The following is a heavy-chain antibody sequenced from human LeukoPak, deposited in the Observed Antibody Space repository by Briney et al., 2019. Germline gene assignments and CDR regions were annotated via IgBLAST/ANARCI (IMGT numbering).Heavy chain of an antibody. D-gene: IGHD5-18*01. CDR3: AKDRRNSYGDDAFDI. CDR2: ISGSGGST. CDR1: GFTFSSYA. J-gene: IGHJ3*02. Sequence: GGSPRLSCAASGFTFSSYAMSWVRQAPGKGLEGVSAISGSGGSTYYADSVKGRFTISRDNSKNTLYLQMNSLRAEDTAVYYCAKDRRNSYGDDAFDIWGQGTMVTVSS. V-gene: IGHV3-23*01.